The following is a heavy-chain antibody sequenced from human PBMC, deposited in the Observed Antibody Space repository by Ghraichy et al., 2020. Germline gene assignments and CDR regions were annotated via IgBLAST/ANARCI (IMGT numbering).Heavy chain of an antibody. V-gene: IGHV4-59*01. CDR3: ARGGRPYYDILTGYYHYYGMDV. CDR1: GGSISSYY. Sequence: SETLSLTCTVSGGSISSYYWSWIRQPPGKGLDWIGYIYYNGSTNYNPSLKSRVTISVDTSKNPFSLKLSSVTAADTAVYYCARGGRPYYDILTGYYHYYGMDVWGQGTTVTVSS. CDR2: IYYNGST. D-gene: IGHD3-9*01. J-gene: IGHJ6*02.